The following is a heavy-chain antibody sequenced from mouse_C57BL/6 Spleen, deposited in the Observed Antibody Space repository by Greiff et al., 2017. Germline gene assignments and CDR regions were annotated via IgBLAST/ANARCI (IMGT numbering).Heavy chain of an antibody. V-gene: IGHV5-4*03. Sequence: EVKLVESGGGLVKPGGSLKLSCAASGFTFSSYAMSWVRQTPEKRLEWVATISDGGSYTYYPDNVKGRFTISRDNAKNNLYLQMSHLKSEDTAMYYCARGSYYSKGEFAYWGQGTLVTVSA. CDR2: ISDGGSYT. D-gene: IGHD2-5*01. CDR3: ARGSYYSKGEFAY. J-gene: IGHJ3*01. CDR1: GFTFSSYA.